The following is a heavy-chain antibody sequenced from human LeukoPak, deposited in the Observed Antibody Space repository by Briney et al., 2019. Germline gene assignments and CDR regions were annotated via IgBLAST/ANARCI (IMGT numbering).Heavy chain of an antibody. V-gene: IGHV1-2*02. D-gene: IGHD4/OR15-4a*01. Sequence: GASVRVSCKASGYTFTGYYMHWVRQAPGQGLEWMGWINPNTGGTNYAQKFQGRVTMTRDTSISTAYMELSRLRSDDTALYHCARDVRTNYGGIDPWGQGTLVTVSS. CDR2: INPNTGGT. CDR3: ARDVRTNYGGIDP. J-gene: IGHJ5*02. CDR1: GYTFTGYY.